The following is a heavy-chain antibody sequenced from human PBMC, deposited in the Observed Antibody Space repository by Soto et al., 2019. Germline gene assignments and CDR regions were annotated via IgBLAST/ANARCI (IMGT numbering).Heavy chain of an antibody. CDR3: ARDIVVVPAAINYYYYGMDV. Sequence: QVQLVQFGAEVKKPGSSVKVSCKASGGTFSSYAISWVRQAPGQGLEWMGGIIPIFGTANYAQKFQGRVTITADESTSTAYMELSSLRSEDTAVYYCARDIVVVPAAINYYYYGMDVWGQGTTVTVSS. J-gene: IGHJ6*02. V-gene: IGHV1-69*01. CDR1: GGTFSSYA. CDR2: IIPIFGTA. D-gene: IGHD2-2*01.